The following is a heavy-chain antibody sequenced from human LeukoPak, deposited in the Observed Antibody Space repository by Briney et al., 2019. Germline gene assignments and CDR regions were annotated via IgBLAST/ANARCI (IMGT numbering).Heavy chain of an antibody. V-gene: IGHV3-66*01. Sequence: GESLRLSCAASGFTISTNYMSWVRQAPGKGLEWVSIIYSGGTTYYADSVKGRFTISRDNSQNTLFLQMNSLRVEDTAVYYCARATTVTTNFEYWGQGTLVTVSS. D-gene: IGHD4-17*01. CDR3: ARATTVTTNFEY. J-gene: IGHJ4*02. CDR2: IYSGGTT. CDR1: GFTISTNY.